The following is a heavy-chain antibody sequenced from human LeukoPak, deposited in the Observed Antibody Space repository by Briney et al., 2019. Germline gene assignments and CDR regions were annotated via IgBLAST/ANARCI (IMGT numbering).Heavy chain of an antibody. D-gene: IGHD2-15*01. CDR3: AKVGYCSGGDCTAFDY. CDR1: GFTFSSYG. V-gene: IGHV3-30*18. CDR2: ISYDGGNK. J-gene: IGHJ4*02. Sequence: GGSLRLSCAASGFTFSSYGMHWVGRAPGKGLGGWAVISYDGGNKYYADSVKGRFTISRDNSKNTLYLQMNSLRVEDTAVYYCAKVGYCSGGDCTAFDYWGQGTLVTVSS.